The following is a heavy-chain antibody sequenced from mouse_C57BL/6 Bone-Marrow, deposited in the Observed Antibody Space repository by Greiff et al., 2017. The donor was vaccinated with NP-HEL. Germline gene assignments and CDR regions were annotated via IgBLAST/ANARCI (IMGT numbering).Heavy chain of an antibody. CDR1: GFTFSDYG. D-gene: IGHD1-1*01. V-gene: IGHV5-17*01. Sequence: EVMLVESGGGLVKPGGSLKLSCAASGFTFSDYGMHWVRQAPETGLEWVAYISSGSSTIYYADTVKGRFTISRDNAKNTLFLQMTSLRSEDTAMYYCARGGLLRSLFAYWGQGTLVTVSA. CDR2: ISSGSSTI. J-gene: IGHJ3*01. CDR3: ARGGLLRSLFAY.